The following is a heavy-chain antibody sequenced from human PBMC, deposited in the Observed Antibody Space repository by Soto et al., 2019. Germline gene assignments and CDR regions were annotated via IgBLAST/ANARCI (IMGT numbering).Heavy chain of an antibody. CDR1: GFSVSHNY. Sequence: EVQVVETGGGLIQPGGSLRLSCAVSGFSVSHNYMTWVRQAPGKGLDWVSVIYRDGSPYYANSVKGLFTLSRDTSKNMVYLQMNSLRVEDTAVYYCARDTENTGGGLDVWGQGAMVTVSS. D-gene: IGHD2-8*02. CDR3: ARDTENTGGGLDV. CDR2: IYRDGSP. V-gene: IGHV3-53*02. J-gene: IGHJ3*01.